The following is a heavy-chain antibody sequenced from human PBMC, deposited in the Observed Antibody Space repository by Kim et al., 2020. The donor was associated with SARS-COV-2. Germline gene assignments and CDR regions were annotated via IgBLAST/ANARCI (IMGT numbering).Heavy chain of an antibody. CDR3: ARVGYILTGPELDYFDY. CDR1: GFTFSSYW. J-gene: IGHJ4*02. CDR2: INSDGSST. Sequence: GGSLRLSCAASGFTFSSYWMHWVRQAPGKGLVWVSRINSDGSSTSYADSVKGRFTISRDNAKNTLYLQMNSLRAEDTAVYYCARVGYILTGPELDYFDYWGQGTLVTVSS. V-gene: IGHV3-74*01. D-gene: IGHD3-9*01.